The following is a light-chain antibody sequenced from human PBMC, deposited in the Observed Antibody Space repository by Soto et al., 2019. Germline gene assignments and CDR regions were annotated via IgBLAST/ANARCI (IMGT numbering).Light chain of an antibody. Sequence: QSVLTQPPSVSAAPGQKVTISCSGSSSNIGNNYVPWYQQLPGTAPKLLIYENNKRPPGIPDRFSGSKSATSATLGITGLQTGDEADYYCGTWDSSLRGVFGTGTKLTVL. CDR3: GTWDSSLRGV. J-gene: IGLJ1*01. CDR2: ENN. CDR1: SSNIGNNY. V-gene: IGLV1-51*02.